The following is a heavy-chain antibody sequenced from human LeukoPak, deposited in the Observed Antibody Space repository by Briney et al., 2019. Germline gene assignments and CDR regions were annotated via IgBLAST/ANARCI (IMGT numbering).Heavy chain of an antibody. Sequence: PGGALRLSSAAPGFTVSSNHKSRVPPAPGKGVEWGSVIYSGGTTYYADSVKGRFTISRDNSKNTLHLQMNSLRAEDTAVYYCARDQYSYAHAAHWGQGTLVTVSS. CDR2: IYSGGTT. V-gene: IGHV3-66*01. J-gene: IGHJ4*02. CDR3: ARDQYSYAHAAH. CDR1: GFTVSSNH. D-gene: IGHD5-18*01.